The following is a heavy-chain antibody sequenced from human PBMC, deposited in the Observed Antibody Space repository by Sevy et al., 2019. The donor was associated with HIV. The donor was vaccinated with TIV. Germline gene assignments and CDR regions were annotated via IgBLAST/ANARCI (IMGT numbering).Heavy chain of an antibody. Sequence: GGSRRLSCAASGFTFSNYAMNWVRQAPGKGLEWVSGISATGESTYYADSVKGHFTISRDNSRNTLYLQMNSLRAEDTAVYYCARAGGDTAYAMDVWGQGTTVTVSS. D-gene: IGHD2-21*01. J-gene: IGHJ6*02. V-gene: IGHV3-23*01. CDR2: ISATGEST. CDR3: ARAGGDTAYAMDV. CDR1: GFTFSNYA.